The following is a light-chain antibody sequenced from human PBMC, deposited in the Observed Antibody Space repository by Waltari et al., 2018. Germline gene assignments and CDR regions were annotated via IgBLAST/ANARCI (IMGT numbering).Light chain of an antibody. CDR3: QSYDSSVSAWV. CDR2: GHN. J-gene: IGLJ3*02. Sequence: QSVLTQPPSVYGAPGQSITISCTGSSSNLGAGYDVHWYQHLPGTAPKLLIYGHNNRPSGVPDRFSGSKSGTSASLAITGLQAEDEADYYCQSYDSSVSAWVFGGGTKLTVV. CDR1: SSNLGAGYD. V-gene: IGLV1-40*01.